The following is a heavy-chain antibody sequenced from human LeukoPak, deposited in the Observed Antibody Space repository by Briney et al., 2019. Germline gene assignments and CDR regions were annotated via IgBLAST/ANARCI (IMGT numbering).Heavy chain of an antibody. CDR2: INAGNGNT. Sequence: ASVKVSCKASGYTLTSYAMHWVRQAPGQRLEWMGWINAGNGNTEYSQKFQDRVTITRDTSASTAYMELSSLRSEDTAVYYCARDGQNYDSGKAAYFDYWGQGALVTVSS. CDR3: ARDGQNYDSGKAAYFDY. CDR1: GYTLTSYA. D-gene: IGHD3-10*01. V-gene: IGHV1-3*01. J-gene: IGHJ4*02.